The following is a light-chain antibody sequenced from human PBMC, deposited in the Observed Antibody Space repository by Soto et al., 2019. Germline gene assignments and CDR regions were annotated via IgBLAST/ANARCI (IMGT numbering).Light chain of an antibody. J-gene: IGLJ3*02. CDR3: AAWDDSLKGPV. CDR2: SNT. V-gene: IGLV1-44*01. Sequence: QSVLTQPPSASGTPGQRVTISCSGSNSNIGRNSVNWYQQLPGTAPKLLIYSNTQRPSGVPDRFSGSKSGTSASLAISGLQSEDEASYYCAAWDDSLKGPVFGGGTKLTVL. CDR1: NSNIGRNS.